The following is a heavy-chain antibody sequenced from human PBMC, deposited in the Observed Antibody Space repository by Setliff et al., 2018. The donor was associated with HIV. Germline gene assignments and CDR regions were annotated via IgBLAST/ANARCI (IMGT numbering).Heavy chain of an antibody. CDR2: INSDNGNT. J-gene: IGHJ5*02. Sequence: GASVKVSFKASGYTLSTYALYWVRQAPGQRLEWMGWINSDNGNTKFSQKFQGRLTITADTTASTAYMVLSSLTSEDTAVYYCARGGAREYQLLYNYFDPWGQGTRVTVSS. CDR3: ARGGAREYQLLYNYFDP. D-gene: IGHD2-2*01. V-gene: IGHV1-3*01. CDR1: GYTLSTYA.